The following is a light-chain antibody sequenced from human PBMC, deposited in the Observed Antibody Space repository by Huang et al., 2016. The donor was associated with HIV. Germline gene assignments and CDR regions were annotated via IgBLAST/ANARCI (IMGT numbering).Light chain of an antibody. J-gene: IGKJ4*01. CDR1: QSVLYSSNNKNY. CDR3: QQYYTSLS. V-gene: IGKV4-1*01. Sequence: DIVMTQSPDSLAVSLGERATINCKSSQSVLYSSNNKNYLAWYQKKPGQPPKLLIYWASIRESGVPDRFSGSGSGTDFTLTISGLQAEDVAVYYCQQYYTSLSFGGGTKVEI. CDR2: WAS.